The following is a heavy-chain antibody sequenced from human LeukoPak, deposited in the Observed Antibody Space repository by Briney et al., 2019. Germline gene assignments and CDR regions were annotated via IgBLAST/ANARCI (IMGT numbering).Heavy chain of an antibody. J-gene: IGHJ4*02. Sequence: GESLKISCKGSGYSFTSYWIGWVRQMPGKGLEWMGTIYPGDSDTRYSPSFQGQVTISADKSISAAYLQWSSLKASDTAMYYCARLRAAADSPNDYWGQGTLVTVSS. CDR2: IYPGDSDT. D-gene: IGHD6-13*01. V-gene: IGHV5-51*01. CDR3: ARLRAAADSPNDY. CDR1: GYSFTSYW.